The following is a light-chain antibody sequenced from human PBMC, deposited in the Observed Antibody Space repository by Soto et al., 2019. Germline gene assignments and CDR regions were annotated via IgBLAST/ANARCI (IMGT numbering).Light chain of an antibody. Sequence: EIVLTQSPGTLSLSPGERATLSCRASQSVSSSYLAWYQQKPGQAPRLLIYGASSRATGIPDRFSGSGSCTDFTLTISRLEPEDYAVYYCQQYGSSPPTFGQGTMLEIK. V-gene: IGKV3-20*01. CDR3: QQYGSSPPT. CDR2: GAS. J-gene: IGKJ2*01. CDR1: QSVSSSY.